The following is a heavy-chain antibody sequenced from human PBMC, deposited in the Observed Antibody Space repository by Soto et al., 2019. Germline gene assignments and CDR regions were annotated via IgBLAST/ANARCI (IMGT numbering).Heavy chain of an antibody. CDR1: GFTFSSYV. J-gene: IGHJ6*02. D-gene: IGHD6-19*01. V-gene: IGHV3-23*01. CDR3: AKGSAVAGTGYYYYYDMAV. CDR2: ISGSGDST. Sequence: GGSLRLSCAASGFTFSSYVMTWVRRAPGKGLEWVSAISGSGDSTYYADSVKGRFTISRDNSKNTLYLQMNSLRAEDTAIYYCAKGSAVAGTGYYYYYDMAVWGQGTTVTVSS.